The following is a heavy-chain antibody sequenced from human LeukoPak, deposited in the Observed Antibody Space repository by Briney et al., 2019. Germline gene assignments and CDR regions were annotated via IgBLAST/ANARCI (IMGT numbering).Heavy chain of an antibody. D-gene: IGHD3-3*01. Sequence: GGSLRLSCAASGFTFSSYSMNWVRQAPGKGLEWVSYISSSSSTIYYADSVKGRFTISRDNAKNSLYLQMNSLRAEDTAVYYCAKAYYDFWSGYDYYMDVWGKGTTVTVSS. J-gene: IGHJ6*03. CDR2: ISSSSSTI. CDR3: AKAYYDFWSGYDYYMDV. CDR1: GFTFSSYS. V-gene: IGHV3-48*04.